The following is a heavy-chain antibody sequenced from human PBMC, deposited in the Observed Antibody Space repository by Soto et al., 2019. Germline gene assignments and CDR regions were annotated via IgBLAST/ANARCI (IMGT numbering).Heavy chain of an antibody. CDR3: ARVGRYGWDFDH. CDR1: EFSFRRDW. J-gene: IGHJ4*02. CDR2: INEDGSQK. D-gene: IGHD5-18*01. V-gene: IGHV3-7*01. Sequence: GGSLRLSCAASEFSFRRDWMTWVRQAPGKGLEWVALINEDGSQKYYVGSVKGRFIISRDNAKDSVYMQMDSLRAGDTAVYFCARVGRYGWDFDHWGQGTLVTVSS.